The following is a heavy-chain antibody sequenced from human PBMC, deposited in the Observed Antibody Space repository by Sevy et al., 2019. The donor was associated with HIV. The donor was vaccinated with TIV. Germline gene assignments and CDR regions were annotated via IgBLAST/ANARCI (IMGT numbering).Heavy chain of an antibody. V-gene: IGHV3-7*01. CDR3: ASSLSKHLGTFDI. J-gene: IGHJ3*02. CDR1: GLTFGLYW. Sequence: GGSLRLSCVTSGLTFGLYWMSWVRQAPGKGLEWVANINTDGREKYYVDSVTGRFTLSRDNAKNSLYLQMNSLRAEDMAVYYCASSLSKHLGTFDIWGRGTMVTVSS. D-gene: IGHD3-16*01. CDR2: INTDGREK.